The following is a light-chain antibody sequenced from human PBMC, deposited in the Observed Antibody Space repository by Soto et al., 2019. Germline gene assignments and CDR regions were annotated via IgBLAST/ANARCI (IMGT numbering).Light chain of an antibody. CDR3: QQRSNWPPLT. CDR2: DAS. V-gene: IGKV3-11*01. Sequence: EIVLTQSPATLSLSPGERATLSCRASQSVSSYLAWYQQKPGQPPRLLIYDASNRATAIPARFSGSGSGTDFTLTISSLEPEDFAVYYCQQRSNWPPLTFGGGTKVEIK. J-gene: IGKJ4*01. CDR1: QSVSSY.